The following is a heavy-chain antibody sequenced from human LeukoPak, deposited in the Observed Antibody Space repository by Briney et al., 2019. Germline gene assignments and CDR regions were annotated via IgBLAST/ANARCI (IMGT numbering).Heavy chain of an antibody. J-gene: IGHJ5*02. CDR2: ISGSGGST. CDR1: GITFSSYA. D-gene: IGHD2-15*01. V-gene: IGHV3-23*01. Sequence: GGSLRLSCAASGITFSSYAMSWVRQAPGKGLEWVSAISGSGGSTYYADSVKGRFTISRDNSKNTLYLQMNSLRAEDTAVYYCAKDARTDYCSGGSCYRIDWFDPWAREPWSPSPQ. CDR3: AKDARTDYCSGGSCYRIDWFDP.